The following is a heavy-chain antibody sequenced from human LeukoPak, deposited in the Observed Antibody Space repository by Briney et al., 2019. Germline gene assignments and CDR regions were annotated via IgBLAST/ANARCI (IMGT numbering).Heavy chain of an antibody. Sequence: GPVKVSFKASGYTFPSYGISWVRQAPGQGLEWMGWISAYNGNTNYAQKLQGRVTMTTDTSTSTAYLELRSLRSDDAAVYYCARFFWEWLYGMDVWGQGTRVTVS. D-gene: IGHD3-3*01. CDR1: GYTFPSYG. V-gene: IGHV1-18*01. CDR2: ISAYNGNT. J-gene: IGHJ6*02. CDR3: ARFFWEWLYGMDV.